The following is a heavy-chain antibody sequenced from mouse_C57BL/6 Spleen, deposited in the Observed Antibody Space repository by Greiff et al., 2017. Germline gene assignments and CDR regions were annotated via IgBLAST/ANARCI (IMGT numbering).Heavy chain of an antibody. J-gene: IGHJ4*01. CDR2: IYPGGGYT. CDR1: GYTFTNYW. Sequence: QVQLQQSGAELVRPGTSVKMSCKASGYTFTNYWIRWAKQRPGHGLEWIGDIYPGGGYTNYNEKFKGKATLTADKSSSTAYMQFSSLTSEGSAIYYCARLDGGNAMDDWGQGTSVTVAS. V-gene: IGHV1-63*01. CDR3: ARLDGGNAMDD.